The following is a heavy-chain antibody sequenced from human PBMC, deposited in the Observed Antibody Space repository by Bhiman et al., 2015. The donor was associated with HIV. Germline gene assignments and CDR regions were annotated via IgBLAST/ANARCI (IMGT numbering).Heavy chain of an antibody. CDR3: ARHLWGRYSGEGRTFDN. J-gene: IGHJ4*02. Sequence: EVELVESGGGLVQPGESLRLSCAASGFPLSGFWMSWVRQAPGKGLEWVSVIYSDGNTFYADSVKGRFTISRDNSKNTLYLQMSSVRAEDTAVYYCARHLWGRYSGEGRTFDNWGPGTLVTVSS. V-gene: IGHV3-66*04. D-gene: IGHD3-10*01. CDR1: GFPLSGFW. CDR2: IYSDGNT.